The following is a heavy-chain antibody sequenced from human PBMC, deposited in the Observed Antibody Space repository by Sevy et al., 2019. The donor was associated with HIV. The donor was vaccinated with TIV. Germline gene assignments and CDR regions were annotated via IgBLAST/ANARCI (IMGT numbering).Heavy chain of an antibody. Sequence: GSLRLSCAASGFTFSTYGMHWVRQAPGKGLEWVAFIRFDGTIQYYTDSVKGRLTISRDNSKNTLYLQMNSLRAEDTAVDFCAKVLHIVVVPAAIDYYYGMDVWGQGTTVTVSS. CDR3: AKVLHIVVVPAAIDYYYGMDV. D-gene: IGHD2-2*01. CDR2: IRFDGTIQ. CDR1: GFTFSTYG. V-gene: IGHV3-30*02. J-gene: IGHJ6*02.